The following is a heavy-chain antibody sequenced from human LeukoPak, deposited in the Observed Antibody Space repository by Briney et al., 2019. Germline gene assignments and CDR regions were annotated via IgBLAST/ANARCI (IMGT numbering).Heavy chain of an antibody. CDR1: GDSISSYY. V-gene: IGHV4-59*12. J-gene: IGHJ4*02. CDR2: IYYSGST. CDR3: ARGSPAGI. D-gene: IGHD3-10*01. Sequence: SGTLSLTCTVSGDSISSYYCSWIRQPPGKGLEWIGYIYYSGSTNYNPSLKSRVTISVDTSKNQFSLKLSSVTAADTAVYYCARGSPAGIWGQGTLVTVSS.